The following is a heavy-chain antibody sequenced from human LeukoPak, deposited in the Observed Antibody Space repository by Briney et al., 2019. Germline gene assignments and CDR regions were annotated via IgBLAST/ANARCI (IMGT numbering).Heavy chain of an antibody. CDR1: GFTFSSYN. D-gene: IGHD5-18*01. V-gene: IGHV3-30-3*01. CDR3: GRDTVGYGGAFDI. Sequence: GGSLRLSCVASGFTFSSYNMQWVRQAPGKGLEWVAVISYDGSNKSYADSVKGRSTISIDNSKNTLYPQVNSLRPEDTAVYYCGRDTVGYGGAFDIWGQGTMVTVSS. J-gene: IGHJ3*02. CDR2: ISYDGSNK.